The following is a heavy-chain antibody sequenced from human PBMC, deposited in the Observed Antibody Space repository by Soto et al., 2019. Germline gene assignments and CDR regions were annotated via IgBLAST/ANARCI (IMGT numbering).Heavy chain of an antibody. V-gene: IGHV3-23*01. CDR1: GFAFSSYA. Sequence: EVQLLESVGGLVQPGGSLRLSCASSGFAFSSYAFSWVRQAPGKGLDWVSSIGIGGDIYYADSVKGRFAISSDNAKNTLFLQMIGLRAKDTAVYYCGTGTTHSVFDIWGHGTMVTVSS. D-gene: IGHD1-1*01. J-gene: IGHJ3*02. CDR2: IGIGGDI. CDR3: GTGTTHSVFDI.